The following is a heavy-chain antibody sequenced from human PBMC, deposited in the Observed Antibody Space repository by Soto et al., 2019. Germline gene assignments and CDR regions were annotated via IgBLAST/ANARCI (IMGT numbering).Heavy chain of an antibody. CDR3: AKNGQPPYYYYGLDV. Sequence: QGHLVQSGAGVKRPGASVKVSCKTSACTFTRYGIRWVRQAPGQGLEWMGWISGYNGDTNYAQNLQDRVTMTIDTSTTTAYTELRSLTSDDTAVYYCAKNGQPPYYYYGLDVWGQGTTVTVSS. CDR1: ACTFTRYG. V-gene: IGHV1-18*01. CDR2: ISGYNGDT. J-gene: IGHJ6*02. D-gene: IGHD2-8*01.